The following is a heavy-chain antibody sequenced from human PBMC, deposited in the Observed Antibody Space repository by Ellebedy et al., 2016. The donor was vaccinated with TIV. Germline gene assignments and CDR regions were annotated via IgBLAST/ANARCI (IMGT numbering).Heavy chain of an antibody. CDR2: ITESGGNT. D-gene: IGHD4-23*01. Sequence: GESLKISCAASGFTFRSYAMTWVRQAPGKGLEWVSSITESGGNTYYAYSVKVRFTISRDNSKDTLFLQMNSLRAEDTAIYFCARDPVGVGPAFDVWGQGTMVTVSS. CDR3: ARDPVGVGPAFDV. CDR1: GFTFRSYA. J-gene: IGHJ3*01. V-gene: IGHV3-23*01.